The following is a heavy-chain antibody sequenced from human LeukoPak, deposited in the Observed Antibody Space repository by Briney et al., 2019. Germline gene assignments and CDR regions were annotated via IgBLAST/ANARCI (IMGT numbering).Heavy chain of an antibody. J-gene: IGHJ4*02. V-gene: IGHV4-30-2*03. CDR3: ARPYSSPYYFDY. CDR1: GGSISSGGYS. CDR2: IYHSGST. D-gene: IGHD6-13*01. Sequence: PSETLSLTCAVSGGSISSGGYSWSWIRQPPGKGLEWIGYIYHSGSTYYNPSLKSRVTISVDTSKNQFSLKLSSVTAADTAVYYCARPYSSPYYFDYWGQGTLVTVSS.